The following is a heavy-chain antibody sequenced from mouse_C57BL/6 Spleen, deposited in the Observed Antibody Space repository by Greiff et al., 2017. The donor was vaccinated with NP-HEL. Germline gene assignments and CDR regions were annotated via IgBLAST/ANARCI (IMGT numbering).Heavy chain of an antibody. Sequence: EVKLQQSGPELVKPGASVKISCKASGYTFTDYYMNWVKQSHGKSLEWIGDINPNNGGTSYNQKFKGKATLTVDKSSSTAYMELRSLTSEDSAVYYCALLRHWYFDVWGTGTTVTVSS. J-gene: IGHJ1*03. D-gene: IGHD1-2*01. CDR2: INPNNGGT. V-gene: IGHV1-26*01. CDR1: GYTFTDYY. CDR3: ALLRHWYFDV.